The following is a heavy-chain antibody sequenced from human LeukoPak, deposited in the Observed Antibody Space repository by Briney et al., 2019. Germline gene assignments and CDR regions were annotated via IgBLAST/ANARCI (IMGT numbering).Heavy chain of an antibody. CDR1: GFTLSTYG. D-gene: IGHD3-10*01. J-gene: IGHJ5*02. Sequence: GGSLRLSCVASGFTLSTYGMSWVRQAPGKGLEWVAAVSSTGSGTYYPDSLKGRFIISRDNSQNTVFLQMSSLRPEDTAFYFCAKDGPLLWFGPTDAWGQGILVTVSS. CDR3: AKDGPLLWFGPTDA. CDR2: VSSTGSGT. V-gene: IGHV3-23*01.